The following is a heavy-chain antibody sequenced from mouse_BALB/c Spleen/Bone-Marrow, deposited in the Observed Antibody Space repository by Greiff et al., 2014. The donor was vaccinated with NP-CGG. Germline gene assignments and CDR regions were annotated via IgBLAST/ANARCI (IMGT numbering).Heavy chain of an antibody. J-gene: IGHJ2*01. V-gene: IGHV1-18*01. CDR3: ATLYGVDFDY. CDR1: GYTFTEYT. D-gene: IGHD1-1*02. CDR2: IHPNNGGS. Sequence: VQLQQSGPELVKPGASVKISCKTSGYTFTEYTMHWVKQSHGKSLEWIGAIHPNNGGSSYNQKFKGKATLTVDKSSSTSYMERRRLASEDSADYYCATLYGVDFDYWGQGTTLTVSS.